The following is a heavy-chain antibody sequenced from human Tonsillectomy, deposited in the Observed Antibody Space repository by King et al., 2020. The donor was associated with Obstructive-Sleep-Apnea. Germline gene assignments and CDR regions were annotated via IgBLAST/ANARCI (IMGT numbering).Heavy chain of an antibody. CDR3: ARDHDRERGIFDY. V-gene: IGHV4-31*01. J-gene: IGHJ4*02. Sequence: VQLQESGPGLVTPLPTLALTCTVSGGSIGSGGFYWSCSLQLPVRDLECIGYIYTVETGYYNPSLESLVTTSADTSKDQFSLKLTSVTAADTAVYYCARDHDRERGIFDYWGQGTLVTVSS. D-gene: IGHD3-10*02. CDR2: IYTVETG. CDR1: GGSIGSGGFY.